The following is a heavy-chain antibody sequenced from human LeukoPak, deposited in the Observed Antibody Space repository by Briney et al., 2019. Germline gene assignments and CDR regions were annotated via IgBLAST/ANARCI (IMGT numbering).Heavy chain of an antibody. D-gene: IGHD1-26*01. CDR2: IYTSGST. V-gene: IGHV4-61*02. CDR3: ASGGGYYYMDV. J-gene: IGHJ6*03. CDR1: GGSISSGSYY. Sequence: PSETLSLTCTVSGGSISSGSYYWSWIRQPAGKGLEWIGRIYTSGSTNYNPSLKSRVTISVDTSKNQFSLKLSSVTAADTAVYYCASGGGYYYMDVWGKGTTVTVSS.